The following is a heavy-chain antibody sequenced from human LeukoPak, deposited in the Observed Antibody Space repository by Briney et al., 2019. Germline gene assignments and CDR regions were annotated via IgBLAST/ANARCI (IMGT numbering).Heavy chain of an antibody. Sequence: SGGSLRLSCAASGFTFSGSAMHWVRQASGKGLEWVGRIRSKANSYATAYAASVKGRFTISRDDSKNTAYLQMNSLKTEDTAVYYCAKSSPPPINYWGQGTLVTVSS. D-gene: IGHD1-14*01. V-gene: IGHV3-73*01. CDR1: GFTFSGSA. CDR3: AKSSPPPINY. J-gene: IGHJ4*02. CDR2: IRSKANSYAT.